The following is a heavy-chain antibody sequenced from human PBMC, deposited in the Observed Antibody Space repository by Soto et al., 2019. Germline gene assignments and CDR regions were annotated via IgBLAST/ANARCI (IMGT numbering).Heavy chain of an antibody. V-gene: IGHV3-48*03. CDR2: ISSSGSTI. D-gene: IGHD7-27*01. CDR1: GFTFSSYE. Sequence: LRLSCAASGFTFSSYEMNWVRQAPGKGLEWVSYISSSGSTIYYADSVKGRFTISRDNAKNSLYLQMNSLRAEDTAVYYCASGLTGDLQVYYYGMDVWGQGTTVTVS. J-gene: IGHJ6*02. CDR3: ASGLTGDLQVYYYGMDV.